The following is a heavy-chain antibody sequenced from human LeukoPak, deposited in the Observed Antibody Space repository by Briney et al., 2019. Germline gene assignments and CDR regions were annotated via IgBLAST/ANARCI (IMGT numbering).Heavy chain of an antibody. CDR1: GYTFTSYY. J-gene: IGHJ4*02. D-gene: IGHD3-16*02. CDR2: INPSGGST. Sequence: ASVNVSCKASGYTFTSYYMHWVRQAPGQGLEWMGIINPSGGSTSYAQKFQGRVTMTRDTSTSTVYMELSSLRSEDTAVYYCARLLYDYVWGSYHRPNPQQYYFDYWGQGTLVTVSS. V-gene: IGHV1-46*01. CDR3: ARLLYDYVWGSYHRPNPQQYYFDY.